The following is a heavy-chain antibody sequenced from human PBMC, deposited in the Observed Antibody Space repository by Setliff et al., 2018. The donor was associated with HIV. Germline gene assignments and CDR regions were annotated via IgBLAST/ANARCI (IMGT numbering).Heavy chain of an antibody. D-gene: IGHD2-8*01. CDR1: GGSISDNKYY. CDR2: VYYSGST. V-gene: IGHV4-39*07. J-gene: IGHJ4*02. Sequence: SETLSLTCSVSGGSISDNKYYWSWIRQPPGKGLEWIGSVYYSGSTNYNPSLKSRITISLDTSKSQFSLKLGSVTAADTAVYFCSTVVTLAYCHDGLCPAFDSWGQGALVTVSS. CDR3: STVVTLAYCHDGLCPAFDS.